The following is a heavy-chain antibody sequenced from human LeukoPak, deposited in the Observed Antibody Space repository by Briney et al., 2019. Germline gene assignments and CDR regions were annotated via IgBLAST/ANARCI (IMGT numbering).Heavy chain of an antibody. CDR1: GFTVSSNS. J-gene: IGHJ4*02. D-gene: IGHD3-10*01. CDR2: IYSGGST. V-gene: IGHV3-66*04. Sequence: GGSLRLSCAASGFTVSSNSMSWVRQAPGKGLEWVSVIYSGGSTKYADSVKGRFTIFRDNSKNTLNLQMNSLRAEDTAVYYCARHLRYGSGGYFDYWGQGTLVTVSS. CDR3: ARHLRYGSGGYFDY.